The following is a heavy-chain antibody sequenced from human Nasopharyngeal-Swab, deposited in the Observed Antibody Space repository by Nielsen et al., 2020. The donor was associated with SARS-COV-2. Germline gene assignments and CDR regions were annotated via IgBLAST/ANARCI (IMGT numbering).Heavy chain of an antibody. V-gene: IGHV1-8*01. CDR2: MNPNSGNT. Sequence: ASVKVSCKASGYTFTSYDINWVRQATGQGLEWMGWMNPNSGNTGYAQKFQGRVTMTRNTSISTAYMELSSLRSEDTAVYYCARGSGLLWFGELLFRGYYGMDVWGQGTRSPSP. CDR1: GYTFTSYD. J-gene: IGHJ6*02. D-gene: IGHD3-10*01. CDR3: ARGSGLLWFGELLFRGYYGMDV.